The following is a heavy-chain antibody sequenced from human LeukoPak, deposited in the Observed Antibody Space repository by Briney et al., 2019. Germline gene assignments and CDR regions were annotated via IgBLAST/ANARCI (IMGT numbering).Heavy chain of an antibody. CDR3: SRENGAFSPFGY. D-gene: IGHD3-16*01. Sequence: SETLSLTCGVSGGSITNTNWWSWVRQPPGQGLEWIGEISLTGLTHYNPSLESRVTVSLDKSKNQFSLNLTSVTAADTAVYFCSRENGAFSPFGYWGQGILVTVLS. J-gene: IGHJ4*02. CDR2: ISLTGLT. V-gene: IGHV4-4*02. CDR1: GGSITNTNW.